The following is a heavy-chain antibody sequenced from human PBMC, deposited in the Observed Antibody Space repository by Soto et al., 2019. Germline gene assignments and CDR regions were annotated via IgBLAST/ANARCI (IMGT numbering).Heavy chain of an antibody. J-gene: IGHJ4*02. Sequence: GGSLRLSCAASGFTFSSYSMNWVRQAPGKGLEWVSSISSSSSYIYYADSVKGRFTISRDNAKNSLYLQMNSLRAEDTAVYYCASNGDSSGWGTFDYWGQGTLVTVSS. CDR3: ASNGDSSGWGTFDY. CDR1: GFTFSSYS. D-gene: IGHD6-19*01. CDR2: ISSSSSYI. V-gene: IGHV3-21*01.